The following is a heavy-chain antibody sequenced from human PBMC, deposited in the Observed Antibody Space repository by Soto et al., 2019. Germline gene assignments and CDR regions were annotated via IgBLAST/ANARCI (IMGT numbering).Heavy chain of an antibody. V-gene: IGHV4-30-4*01. CDR2: IYYSGNT. J-gene: IGHJ5*02. CDR3: ARTRVAAAGKGDWFDP. D-gene: IGHD6-13*01. CDR1: GGSISSGDYY. Sequence: SETLSLTCTVSGGSISSGDYYWSWIRQPPGKGLEWIGYIYYSGNTYYHPSLKTRVTISVDTSMNHFSLNLNSVTAADTAVYYCARTRVAAAGKGDWFDPWGQGNLVTVS.